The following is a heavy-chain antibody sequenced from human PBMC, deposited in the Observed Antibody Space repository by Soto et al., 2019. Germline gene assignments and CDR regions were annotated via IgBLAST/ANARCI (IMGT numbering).Heavy chain of an antibody. D-gene: IGHD3-9*01. CDR3: ARLKTYDIFNNSAH. CDR2: IHDSGST. V-gene: IGHV4-4*02. Sequence: SETLSLTCAVSGGSIGSSNWWTWVRQSPGKGLEWIGEIHDSGSTNYSPSLKSRVTISLDKSKNQFSLNLSSVTAADTAVYYCARLKTYDIFNNSAHWRQGSLVTVSS. CDR1: GGSIGSSNW. J-gene: IGHJ4*02.